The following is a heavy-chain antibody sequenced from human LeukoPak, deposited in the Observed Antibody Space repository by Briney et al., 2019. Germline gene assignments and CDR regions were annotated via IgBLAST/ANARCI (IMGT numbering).Heavy chain of an antibody. Sequence: KPSETLSLTCTVSGGSISSYYWSWIRQPPGKGLEWIGYIYTSGSTNYNPSLKSRVTITVDSSNNQSALKLSSVTAADTAVYYCGRVINWNLDYWGQGTLVTVSS. CDR3: GRVINWNLDY. J-gene: IGHJ4*02. CDR2: IYTSGST. V-gene: IGHV4-4*09. D-gene: IGHD1-20*01. CDR1: GGSISSYY.